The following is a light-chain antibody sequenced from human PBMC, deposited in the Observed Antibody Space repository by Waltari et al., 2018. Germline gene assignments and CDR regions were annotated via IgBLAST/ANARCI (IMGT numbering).Light chain of an antibody. CDR2: ATS. CDR1: QSMSSF. J-gene: IGKJ3*01. Sequence: DIQVTQSPSSLSASVGDRVTITCRASQSMSSFLNWYQQKPGKAPRLLNSATSNLQSGVPSRFSGSGSGADCTLTINSLQPEDFATYYCLQSYSLSLFTFGPGTRVDIK. CDR3: LQSYSLSLFT. V-gene: IGKV1-39*01.